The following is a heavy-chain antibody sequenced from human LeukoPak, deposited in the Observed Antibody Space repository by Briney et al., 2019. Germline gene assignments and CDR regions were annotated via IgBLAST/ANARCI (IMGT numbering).Heavy chain of an antibody. V-gene: IGHV3-23*01. D-gene: IGHD3-16*02. CDR1: GFTFSSYG. CDR2: ISGSGGST. J-gene: IGHJ4*02. CDR3: AKDRLRLGELSLDY. Sequence: GGSLRLSCAASGFTFSSYGMSWVRQAPGKWLECVSAISGSGGSTYYADSVKGRFTISRDNSKNTLYLQMNSLRAEDTAVYYCAKDRLRLGELSLDYRGQGTLVTVSS.